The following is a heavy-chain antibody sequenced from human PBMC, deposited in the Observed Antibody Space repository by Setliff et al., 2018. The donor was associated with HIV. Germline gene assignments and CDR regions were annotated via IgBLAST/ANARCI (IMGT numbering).Heavy chain of an antibody. V-gene: IGHV4-39*07. J-gene: IGHJ4*02. CDR1: GGSISSSRYY. Sequence: SLTCTVSGGSISSSRYYWGWIRQPPGKGLEWIASIYFSGNTRYNPSLKSRVTISVDTSKNQFSLKLSSVTAADTAVYYCAREGDIGVVRGVIYFDYWGQGTLVTVSS. CDR2: IYFSGNT. D-gene: IGHD3-10*01. CDR3: AREGDIGVVRGVIYFDY.